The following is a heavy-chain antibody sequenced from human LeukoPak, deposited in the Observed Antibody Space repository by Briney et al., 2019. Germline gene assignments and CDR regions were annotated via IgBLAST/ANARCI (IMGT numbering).Heavy chain of an antibody. CDR2: IWYDGSNK. Sequence: GGSLRLSCAASGFNFGTYGMHWVRQAPGKGLDWVAAIWYDGSNKYYADSVQGRFSISRDNSNNTLSLRLTSLRVDDTAFYYCVRGGWGSVASDHWGQGTLVTVSS. CDR3: VRGGWGSVASDH. J-gene: IGHJ4*02. V-gene: IGHV3-33*01. D-gene: IGHD6-19*01. CDR1: GFNFGTYG.